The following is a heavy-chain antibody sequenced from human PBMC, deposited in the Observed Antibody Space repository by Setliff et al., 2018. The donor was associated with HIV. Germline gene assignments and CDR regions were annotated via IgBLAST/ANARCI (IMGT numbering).Heavy chain of an antibody. Sequence: PETLSLTCSVAGGSISSYHWSWIRQPPGKGLECIGYIYSSGSTNYNPSLKSRVTISVDTSKNQLSLKLRSVTAADTAVYYCARHLRPRGVAVSDAFDIWGQGTMVTVSS. V-gene: IGHV4-59*08. CDR3: ARHLRPRGVAVSDAFDI. CDR1: GGSISSYH. J-gene: IGHJ3*02. D-gene: IGHD2-15*01. CDR2: IYSSGST.